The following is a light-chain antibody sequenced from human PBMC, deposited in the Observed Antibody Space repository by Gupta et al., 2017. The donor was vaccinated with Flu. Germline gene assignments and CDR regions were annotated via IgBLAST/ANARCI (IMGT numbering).Light chain of an antibody. CDR2: SNA. J-gene: IGLJ3*02. CDR1: ASNIGSNV. Sequence: QSVLTQPPSASGTPGQRVTISCSGTASNIGSNVVPWYHHPPGTGPKLFIYSNALRLSVVPERFSGAKYGTSASMAISGVQAEDEADYFCAAWDGSMSGWVFGGGTKVTVL. V-gene: IGLV1-44*01. CDR3: AAWDGSMSGWV.